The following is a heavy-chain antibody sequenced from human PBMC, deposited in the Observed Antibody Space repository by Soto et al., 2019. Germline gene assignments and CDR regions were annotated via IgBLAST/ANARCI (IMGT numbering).Heavy chain of an antibody. V-gene: IGHV4-59*08. CDR2: IHNSGDT. CDR3: ARQGYSVLTGYSYLDY. Sequence: SETLSLTCSVSGGSISTYYWTWIRQSPGKGLEWIGNIHNSGDTNYNPALRSRATISIDTSKNQISLKLSSVTAADTAVYYCARQGYSVLTGYSYLDYWGQGILVTVSS. J-gene: IGHJ4*02. CDR1: GGSISTYY. D-gene: IGHD3-9*01.